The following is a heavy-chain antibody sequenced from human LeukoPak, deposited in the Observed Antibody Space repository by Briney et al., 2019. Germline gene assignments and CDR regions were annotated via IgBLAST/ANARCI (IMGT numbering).Heavy chain of an antibody. V-gene: IGHV3-7*01. CDR2: INQDGSEK. D-gene: IGHD5-12*01. CDR1: GFTVSNYW. Sequence: GGSLRLSCAASGFTVSNYWTTWVRHPPGKGLELVAHINQDGSEKHYMDSAKARFTISRNNAKDSLSLQMNSLRAGDTAVYYCVREGGVSGGDLLDYWGQGTLVSVSS. CDR3: VREGGVSGGDLLDY. J-gene: IGHJ4*02.